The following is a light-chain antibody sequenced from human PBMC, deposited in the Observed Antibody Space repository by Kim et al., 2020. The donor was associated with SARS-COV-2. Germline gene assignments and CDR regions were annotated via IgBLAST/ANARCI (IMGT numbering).Light chain of an antibody. CDR1: KLGEKY. CDR3: QAWDSRTACV. J-gene: IGLJ1*01. CDR2: QDN. Sequence: SYELTQPPSVSVSPGQTASITCSGDKLGEKYACWYQQKAGQSPVLVIYQDNKRPSGIPERFSGSNSGNTATLTISGTQAMGEADYYCQAWDSRTACVFGSGTKVTVL. V-gene: IGLV3-1*01.